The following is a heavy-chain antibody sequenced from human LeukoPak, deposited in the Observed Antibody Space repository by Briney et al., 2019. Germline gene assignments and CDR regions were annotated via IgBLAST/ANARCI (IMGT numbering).Heavy chain of an antibody. CDR2: FSSSGGRT. Sequence: GGSLRLSCAASGLILSSYVMSWVRQAPGKGLEWVSTFSSSGGRTYYADSVKGRFTISRDNSKNTLYLQMNSLRAEDTAVYYCAKGGVVVITTIYFDYWGQGTLVTVSS. CDR3: AKGGVVVITTIYFDY. V-gene: IGHV3-23*01. J-gene: IGHJ4*02. D-gene: IGHD3-22*01. CDR1: GLILSSYV.